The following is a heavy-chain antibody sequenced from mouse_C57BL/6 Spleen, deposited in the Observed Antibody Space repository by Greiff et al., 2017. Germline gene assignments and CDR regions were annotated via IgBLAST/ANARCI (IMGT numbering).Heavy chain of an antibody. CDR3: AAAQAPGAMDY. V-gene: IGHV1-50*01. CDR2: IDPSDSYT. Sequence: QVQLQQSGAELVKPGASVKLSCKASGYTFTSYWMQWVKQRPGQGLEWIGEIDPSDSYTNYNQKFKGKATLTVDTSSSTAYMQLSSLTSEDSAVYYCAAAQAPGAMDYWGQGTSVTVSS. J-gene: IGHJ4*01. D-gene: IGHD3-2*02. CDR1: GYTFTSYW.